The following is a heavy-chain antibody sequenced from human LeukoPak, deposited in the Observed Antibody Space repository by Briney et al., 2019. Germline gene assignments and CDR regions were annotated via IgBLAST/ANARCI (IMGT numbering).Heavy chain of an antibody. CDR2: ISSSSSYI. Sequence: GGSLRLSCAASGFTFSSYSMNWVRQAPGKGLEWVSSISSSSSYIYYADSVKGRFTISRDNAKNSLYLQMNSLRAEDTAVYYCAREGVWGSYRDFDYWGQGTLVTVSS. J-gene: IGHJ4*02. D-gene: IGHD3-16*02. CDR1: GFTFSSYS. CDR3: AREGVWGSYRDFDY. V-gene: IGHV3-21*01.